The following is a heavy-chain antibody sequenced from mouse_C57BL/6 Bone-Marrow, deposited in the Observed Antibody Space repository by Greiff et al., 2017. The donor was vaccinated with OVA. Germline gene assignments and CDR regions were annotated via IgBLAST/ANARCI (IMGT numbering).Heavy chain of an antibody. J-gene: IGHJ2*01. CDR3: ARLYYDP. Sequence: DVKLVESGGDLVKPGGSLKLSCAASGFTFSSYGMSWVRQTPDKRLEWVATISSGGSYTYYPDSVKGRFTISRDNAKNTLYLQMSSLKSEDTAMYYCARLYYDPWGQGTTLTVSS. CDR1: GFTFSSYG. CDR2: ISSGGSYT. D-gene: IGHD2-4*01. V-gene: IGHV5-6*02.